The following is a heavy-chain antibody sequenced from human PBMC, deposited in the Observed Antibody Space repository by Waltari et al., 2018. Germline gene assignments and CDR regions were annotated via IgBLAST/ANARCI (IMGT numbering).Heavy chain of an antibody. D-gene: IGHD2-15*01. CDR2: IYYSGST. CDR1: GFTFSSYS. J-gene: IGHJ3*02. V-gene: IGHV4-59*01. Sequence: VQLVESGGGLVKPGGSLRLSCAASGFTFSSYSMNWVRQAPGKGLEWIGYIYYSGSTNYNPSLKSRVTISVDTSKNQFSLKLSSVTAADTAVYYCARHGLLGAFDIWGQGTMVTVSS. CDR3: ARHGLLGAFDI.